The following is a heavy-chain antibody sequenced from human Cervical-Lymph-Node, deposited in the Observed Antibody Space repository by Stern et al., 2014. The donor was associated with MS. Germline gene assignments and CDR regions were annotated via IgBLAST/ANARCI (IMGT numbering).Heavy chain of an antibody. CDR3: AHSMAARPFVVY. CDR2: VYWDDDT. V-gene: IGHV2-5*02. J-gene: IGHJ4*02. D-gene: IGHD6-6*01. Sequence: QVTLRESGPTLVKPTQTLTLTCTFSGFSLSTNGVGVGWIRQPPGKALEWLALVYWDDDTRYSPSLQNRLTITKDTSKNQVVLTMTNMGPVDTATYYCAHSMAARPFVVYWGQGILVTVSS. CDR1: GFSLSTNGVG.